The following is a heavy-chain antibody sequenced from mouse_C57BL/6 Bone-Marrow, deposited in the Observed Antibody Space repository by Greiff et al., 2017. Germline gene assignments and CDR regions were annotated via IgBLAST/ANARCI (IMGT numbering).Heavy chain of an antibody. J-gene: IGHJ4*01. V-gene: IGHV5-9*01. D-gene: IGHD1-1*01. CDR3: ARHYGSRAMDY. Sequence: EVQLVESGGGLVKPGGSLKLSCAASGFTFSSYTMSWVRQTPEKRLEWVATISGGGGNTYYPDSVKGRFTISRDNAKNTLYLQMSSLRSEDTALYYCARHYGSRAMDYWGQGTSGTVSS. CDR2: ISGGGGNT. CDR1: GFTFSSYT.